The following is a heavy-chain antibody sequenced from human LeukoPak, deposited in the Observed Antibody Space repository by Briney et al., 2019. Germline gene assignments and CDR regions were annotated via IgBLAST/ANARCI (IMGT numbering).Heavy chain of an antibody. J-gene: IGHJ5*02. D-gene: IGHD3-10*01. CDR2: ISSSGSTI. V-gene: IGHV3-11*01. Sequence: PGGSLRLSCAASGFTFSDYYMSWIRQAPGKGLEWVSYISSSGSTIYYADSVKGRFTISRDNSKNTLYLQMTSLRAEDTALYGSGAYGWFDPWGQGTLVTVSS. CDR3: GAYGWFDP. CDR1: GFTFSDYY.